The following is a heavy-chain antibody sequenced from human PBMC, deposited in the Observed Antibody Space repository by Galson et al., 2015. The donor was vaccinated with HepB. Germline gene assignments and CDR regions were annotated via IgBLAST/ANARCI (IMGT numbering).Heavy chain of an antibody. Sequence: SETLSLTCTVSGGSISSSSYYWGWIRQPPGKGLEWIGSIYYSGSTYYNPSLKSRVTISVDTSKNQFSLKLSSVTAADTAVYYCARSNWARADYWGQGTLVTVSS. CDR2: IYYSGST. J-gene: IGHJ4*02. D-gene: IGHD7-27*01. CDR1: GGSISSSSYY. V-gene: IGHV4-39*01. CDR3: ARSNWARADY.